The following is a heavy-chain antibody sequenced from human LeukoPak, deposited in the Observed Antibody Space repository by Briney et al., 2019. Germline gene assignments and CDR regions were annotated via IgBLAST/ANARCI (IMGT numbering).Heavy chain of an antibody. Sequence: GGSLRLSCAASGFTVSRNYMSWVRQAPGKGLEWVSDIYSDESTYYADYVKGRFTISRGNSKNTLSLQMNGLRAEDTGLYYCARVPYGSPSHFDYGGEGTLVTVSS. V-gene: IGHV3-66*01. CDR2: IYSDEST. D-gene: IGHD4-17*01. CDR1: GFTVSRNY. CDR3: ARVPYGSPSHFDY. J-gene: IGHJ4*02.